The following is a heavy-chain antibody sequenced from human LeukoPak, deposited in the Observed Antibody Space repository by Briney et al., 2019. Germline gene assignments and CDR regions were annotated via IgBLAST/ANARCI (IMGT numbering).Heavy chain of an antibody. D-gene: IGHD2-2*01. CDR3: ARGGCSSTSCHNAFDI. Sequence: SETLSLTCTVSGGSISSSSYYWGWIRQPPGKGLEWIGTIYYSGSTYYNPSLKSRVTISVDTSKNQFSLKLSSVTAADTAVYYCARGGCSSTSCHNAFDIWGQGTMVTVSS. CDR2: IYYSGST. J-gene: IGHJ3*02. V-gene: IGHV4-39*07. CDR1: GGSISSSSYY.